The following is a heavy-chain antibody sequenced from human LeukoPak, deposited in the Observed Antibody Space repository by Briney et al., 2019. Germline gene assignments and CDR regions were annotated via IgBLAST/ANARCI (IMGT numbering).Heavy chain of an antibody. CDR2: IDSDDSTT. CDR3: VAIVAARPR. J-gene: IGHJ4*02. Sequence: GGSLRLSCAASGFTFSSNWMHWVRQAPGNGLVWISRIDSDDSTTNFADSVKGRFTISRDNSKNTLYLQMTSLRAEDTGVYHCVAIVAARPRWGQGALVTVSS. V-gene: IGHV3-74*01. D-gene: IGHD6-6*01. CDR1: GFTFSSNW.